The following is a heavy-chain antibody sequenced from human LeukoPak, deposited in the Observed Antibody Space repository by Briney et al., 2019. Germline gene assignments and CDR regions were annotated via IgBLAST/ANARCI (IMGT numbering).Heavy chain of an antibody. CDR1: GFTFSSYW. J-gene: IGHJ3*02. Sequence: GGSLRLSCAASGFTFSSYWMHWVRQAPGKGLVWVSRINSDGSSTSYADSVKGRFTISRDNAKNTLYLQMNSLRAEDTAVYYCARDRWFGELLGAFDIWGQGTMVTVSS. CDR3: ARDRWFGELLGAFDI. D-gene: IGHD3-10*01. V-gene: IGHV3-74*01. CDR2: INSDGSST.